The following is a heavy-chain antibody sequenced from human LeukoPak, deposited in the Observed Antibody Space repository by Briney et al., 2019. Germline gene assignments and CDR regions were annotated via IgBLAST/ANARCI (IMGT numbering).Heavy chain of an antibody. CDR3: ARGRYCSGGNCWAIYYYYMDV. V-gene: IGHV1-18*01. CDR2: ISTFNGNA. CDR1: GYTFNDYG. D-gene: IGHD2-15*01. Sequence: ASVKVSCKASGYTFNDYGISWVRQAPGQGPEWMGWISTFNGNAKYAQNFQGRVTMTTDTSTSTAHMELKSLRSDDTAVYYCARGRYCSGGNCWAIYYYYMDVWGKGTTVTVSS. J-gene: IGHJ6*03.